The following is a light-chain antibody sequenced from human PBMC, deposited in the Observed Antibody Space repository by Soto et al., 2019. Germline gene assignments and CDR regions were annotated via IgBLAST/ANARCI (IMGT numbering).Light chain of an antibody. J-gene: IGKJ4*01. CDR1: QGISSY. CDR3: QQLNSYPV. Sequence: DIQLTQSPSFLSASVGDRVTITCRASQGISSYLAWYQQKPGKAPKLLIYAASTLQSGVPSRFSGSGSGTEFTLTISSLQPEDFASYYCQQLNSYPVFGGGTKVEIK. V-gene: IGKV1-9*01. CDR2: AAS.